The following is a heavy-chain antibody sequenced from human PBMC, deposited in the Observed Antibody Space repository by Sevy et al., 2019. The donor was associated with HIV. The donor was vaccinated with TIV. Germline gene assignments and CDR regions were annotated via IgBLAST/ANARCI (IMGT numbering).Heavy chain of an antibody. D-gene: IGHD3-22*01. J-gene: IGHJ6*02. CDR1: GYSFATYW. V-gene: IGHV5-51*01. Sequence: GESLKISCKGSGYSFATYWIAWVRQMPGKGLEWMGIIYPDDSDTIYSPSFQGQVTISADKSISTAYLQWSTLKAYDTAKYYCARGARGTLPSFYYYTRNVWGQGTTVTVSS. CDR2: IYPDDSDT. CDR3: ARGARGTLPSFYYYTRNV.